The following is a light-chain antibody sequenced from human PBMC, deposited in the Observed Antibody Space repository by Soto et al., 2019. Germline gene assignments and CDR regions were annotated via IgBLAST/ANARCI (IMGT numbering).Light chain of an antibody. Sequence: EIVLTQSPGNLSLSPGERATLSCRASQSVSSSYLAWYQQKPGQAPRLLIYGASSRATGIPDRFSGSGSGTDFTLTISRLEPEDFAVYYCQQYDNSPLTFGGGTKVEIK. CDR2: GAS. CDR1: QSVSSSY. J-gene: IGKJ4*01. CDR3: QQYDNSPLT. V-gene: IGKV3-20*01.